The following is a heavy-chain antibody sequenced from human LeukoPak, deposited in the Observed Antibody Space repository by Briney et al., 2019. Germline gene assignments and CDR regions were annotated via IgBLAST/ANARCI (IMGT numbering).Heavy chain of an antibody. CDR1: GGSISSGGYY. CDR2: IYHSGST. D-gene: IGHD6-19*01. J-gene: IGHJ4*02. CDR3: ARDGRAGSLFAY. Sequence: SQTLSLTCTVSGGSISSGGYYWSWIRQPPGKGLEWIGYIYHSGSTYYNPSLKSRVTISVDRSKNQFSLKLSSVTAADTAIYYCARDGRAGSLFAYWGQGTLVTVSS. V-gene: IGHV4-30-2*01.